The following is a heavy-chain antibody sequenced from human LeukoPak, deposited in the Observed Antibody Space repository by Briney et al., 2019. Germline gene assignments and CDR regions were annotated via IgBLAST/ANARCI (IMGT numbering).Heavy chain of an antibody. D-gene: IGHD4-11*01. J-gene: IGHJ4*02. V-gene: IGHV5-51*01. Sequence: GESLKISCKGSGYSFTSYWIGWVRQMPGKGLEWMGIIYPGDSDTRYSPSFQGQVTISADKSISTAYLQWSSLKASDTAMYYCARRGGAPTVTTDFDYWGQGTLVTVSS. CDR2: IYPGDSDT. CDR3: ARRGGAPTVTTDFDY. CDR1: GYSFTSYW.